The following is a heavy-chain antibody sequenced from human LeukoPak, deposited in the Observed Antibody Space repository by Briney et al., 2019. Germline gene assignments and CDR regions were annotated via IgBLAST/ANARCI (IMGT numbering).Heavy chain of an antibody. CDR1: GFTFSSYS. D-gene: IGHD6-19*01. V-gene: IGHV3-21*01. CDR2: ISSSSSYI. Sequence: VGSLRLSCAASGFTFSSYSMNWVRQAPGKGLEWVSSISSSSSYIYYADSVKGRFTISRDNAKNSLYLQMNSLRAEDTAVYYCARDSGIAVAAEWGQGTLVTVSS. CDR3: ARDSGIAVAAE. J-gene: IGHJ4*02.